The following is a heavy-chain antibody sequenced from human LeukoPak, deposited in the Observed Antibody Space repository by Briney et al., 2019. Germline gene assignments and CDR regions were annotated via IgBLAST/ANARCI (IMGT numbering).Heavy chain of an antibody. D-gene: IGHD3-10*01. CDR2: INPNSGGT. CDR1: GYTFTGYY. CDR3: ARDHYGYSSGSGFDC. J-gene: IGHJ4*02. V-gene: IGHV1-2*06. Sequence: ASVKVSCKASGYTFTGYYMHWVRQAPGQGLESMVRINPNSGGTNYAQRFQGRVTMTRDTSISTAYMELSRLRSDDTAVYSCARDHYGYSSGSGFDCWGQGILVTVSS.